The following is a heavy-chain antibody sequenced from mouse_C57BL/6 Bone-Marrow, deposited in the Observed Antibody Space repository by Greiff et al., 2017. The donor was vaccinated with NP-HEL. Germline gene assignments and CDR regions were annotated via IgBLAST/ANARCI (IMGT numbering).Heavy chain of an antibody. CDR1: GFSLTSYG. CDR3: AELLYGSDRYWDMDD. Sequence: VQLKESGPGLVAPSESLSISCTASGFSLTSYGVDWVRQPPGKGLEWLGLIWGGGSTNYYSALMSRLSISKDNSKRQVFLRMNRLQTDDTAMYYCAELLYGSDRYWDMDDWGKGTSVTVSS. D-gene: IGHD2-1*01. J-gene: IGHJ4*01. CDR2: IWGGGST. V-gene: IGHV2-9*01.